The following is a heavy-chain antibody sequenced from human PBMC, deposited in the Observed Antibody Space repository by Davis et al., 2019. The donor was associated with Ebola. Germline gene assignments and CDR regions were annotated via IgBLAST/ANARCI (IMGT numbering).Heavy chain of an antibody. Sequence: SETLSLTCTVSGGSSSTYYWSWVRQPPGQGLERVGYIYYSGTTHYNPSLRGRVTISVDTSKKHFSLKLGSVTAADTAVYYCARGSQWLGPDYWGQGTLVTVSS. CDR3: ARGSQWLGPDY. J-gene: IGHJ4*02. V-gene: IGHV4-59*01. CDR2: IYYSGTT. CDR1: GGSSSTYY. D-gene: IGHD6-19*01.